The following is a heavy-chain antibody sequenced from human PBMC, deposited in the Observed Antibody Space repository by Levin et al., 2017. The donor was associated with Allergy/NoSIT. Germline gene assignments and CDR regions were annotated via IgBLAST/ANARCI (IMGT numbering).Heavy chain of an antibody. Sequence: GESLKISCEGSGYSFTNYWIGWVRQMPGKGLEWMGIIYPGDSDTRYSPSFQGQVTISADKSINTASLQWSSLKASDSGIYYCARSNWGAFDIWGQGTMVTVSS. D-gene: IGHD7-27*01. CDR1: GYSFTNYW. V-gene: IGHV5-51*01. J-gene: IGHJ3*02. CDR2: IYPGDSDT. CDR3: ARSNWGAFDI.